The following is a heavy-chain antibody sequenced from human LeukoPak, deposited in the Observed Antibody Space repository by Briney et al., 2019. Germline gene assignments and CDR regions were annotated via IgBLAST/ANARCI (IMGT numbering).Heavy chain of an antibody. CDR2: ISNSGST. CDR3: ARHAGLSYGFDY. D-gene: IGHD5-18*01. J-gene: IGHJ4*02. Sequence: PSETLSLTCTVSGGSISNNYWSWIRQPPGKGLEWIGYISNSGSTNYNPSLKSRVTISVDTSKNQFSLKLSSVTAADTAVYYCARHAGLSYGFDYWGQGTLVTV. V-gene: IGHV4-59*08. CDR1: GGSISNNY.